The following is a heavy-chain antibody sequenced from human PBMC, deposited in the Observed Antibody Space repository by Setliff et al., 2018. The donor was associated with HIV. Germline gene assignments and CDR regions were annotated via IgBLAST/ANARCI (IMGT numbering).Heavy chain of an antibody. Sequence: GGSLRLSCAASGFTFNTYAMSWVRQAPGKGLEWVSSMGGSSGDTYYADSVKGRFTISRDNAKNSLYLRMNSLRVEDTAVYYCARDHTYLTTLTAVVYWGQGTMVTVSS. CDR2: MGGSSGDT. CDR1: GFTFNTYA. CDR3: ARDHTYLTTLTAVVY. V-gene: IGHV3-23*01. D-gene: IGHD4-17*01. J-gene: IGHJ4*02.